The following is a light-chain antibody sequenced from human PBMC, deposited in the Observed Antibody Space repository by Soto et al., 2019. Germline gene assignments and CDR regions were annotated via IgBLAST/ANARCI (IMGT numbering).Light chain of an antibody. J-gene: IGKJ5*01. Sequence: EIVMTQSPATLSPSPGERATLSCRASQSVSSSFLAWYQQKAGQAPRLRIYGASSRATGIPDRFSGSGSGTDFTLTISRLEPEDFAVYYCQQYGSSPRTFGQGTRLEIK. CDR3: QQYGSSPRT. V-gene: IGKV3-20*01. CDR1: QSVSSSF. CDR2: GAS.